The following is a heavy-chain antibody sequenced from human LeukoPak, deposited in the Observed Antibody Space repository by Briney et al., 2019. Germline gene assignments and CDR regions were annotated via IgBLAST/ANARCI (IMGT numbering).Heavy chain of an antibody. Sequence: ASVKVSCKASGGTFSSYAISWVRQAPGQGLEWMGGIIPIFGTANYAQKFQGRVTITTDESTSTAYMELSSLRSEDTAVYYCARERYSSSWSSPYYYYMDVWGKGTSVTVSS. CDR1: GGTFSSYA. CDR3: ARERYSSSWSSPYYYYMDV. J-gene: IGHJ6*03. V-gene: IGHV1-69*05. D-gene: IGHD6-13*01. CDR2: IIPIFGTA.